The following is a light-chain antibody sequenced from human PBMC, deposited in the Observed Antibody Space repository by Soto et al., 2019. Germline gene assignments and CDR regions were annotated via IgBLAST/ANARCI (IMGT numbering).Light chain of an antibody. CDR3: QQSYSIPT. J-gene: IGKJ5*01. V-gene: IGKV1-39*01. CDR1: QSISTY. Sequence: DIQMTQSPSSLSTSVGDRVTITCRASQSISTYLNWYQQKPGKAPKFLIYAASTLQSGVPSRFSGSGSGTDFTLTISSLQPEDFATYYCQQSYSIPTFGQGTRLDIK. CDR2: AAS.